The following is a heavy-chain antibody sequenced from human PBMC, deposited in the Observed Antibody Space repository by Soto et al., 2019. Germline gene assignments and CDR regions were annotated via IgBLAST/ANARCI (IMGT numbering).Heavy chain of an antibody. V-gene: IGHV6-1*01. CDR2: TYYRSKWYN. Sequence: QVQLQQSGPGLVKPSETLSLTCAISGDSVSSNSAPWNWIRQSPSRGLEWLGRTYYRSKWYNDYAVSVKSLITINQDTSKNQFSLQLNSVAPEDTAVYYCARGDKQWLLDNWFDPWGQGTLVTVSS. J-gene: IGHJ5*02. CDR3: ARGDKQWLLDNWFDP. D-gene: IGHD6-19*01. CDR1: GDSVSSNSAP.